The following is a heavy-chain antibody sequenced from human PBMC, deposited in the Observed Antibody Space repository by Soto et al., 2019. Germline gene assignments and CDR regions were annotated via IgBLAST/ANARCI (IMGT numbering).Heavy chain of an antibody. Sequence: GASVKVSCKASGYTFTSYYMHWVRQAPGQGLEWMGIINPSGGSTSYAQKFQGRVTMTRDTSTSTVYMELSSLRAEDAALYFCVKDSYSDFWNTYYTGAGAFDFWGQGTMVTVSS. CDR2: INPSGGST. D-gene: IGHD3-3*01. CDR3: VKDSYSDFWNTYYTGAGAFDF. CDR1: GYTFTSYY. J-gene: IGHJ3*01. V-gene: IGHV1-46*01.